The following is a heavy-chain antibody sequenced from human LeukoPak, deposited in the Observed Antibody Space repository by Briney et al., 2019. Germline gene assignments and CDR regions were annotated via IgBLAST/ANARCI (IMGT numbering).Heavy chain of an antibody. CDR2: IRSKAFGETA. CDR1: GITFSNYA. D-gene: IGHD7-27*01. V-gene: IGHV3-49*04. CDR3: TRDRGSSTLGDY. Sequence: GRSLRLSCTAPGITFSNYAMHWVRQAPGKGLEWVGFIRSKAFGETAEYAASVKGRFTISRDDSKSIAYLQMNSLKTEDTAVYYCTRDRGSSTLGDYWGQGTLVTVSS. J-gene: IGHJ4*02.